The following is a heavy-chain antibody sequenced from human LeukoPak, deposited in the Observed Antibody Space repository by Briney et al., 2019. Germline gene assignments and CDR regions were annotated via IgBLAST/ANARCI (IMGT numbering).Heavy chain of an antibody. J-gene: IGHJ4*02. CDR1: GGSFSGYY. CDR2: INHSGST. V-gene: IGHV4-34*01. D-gene: IGHD1-26*01. Sequence: PSETLSLTCAVYGGSFSGYYWSWLRQPPGKGREWIGEINHSGSTNYNPSLKSRVTISVDTSKNQFSLKLSSVTAADTAVHYCARGGYSGSYYGVYDYWGQGTLVTVSS. CDR3: ARGGYSGSYYGVYDY.